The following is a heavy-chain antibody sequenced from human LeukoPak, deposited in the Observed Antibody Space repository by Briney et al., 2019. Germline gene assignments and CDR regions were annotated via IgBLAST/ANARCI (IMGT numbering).Heavy chain of an antibody. Sequence: SETLSLTCAVYGGSFSGYYWSWIRQPPGKGLEWIGEINHSGSTNYNPSLKSRVTISVDTSKNQFSLKLSSVTAADTAVYYCARGRKNTMARGVIKGVDYWGQGTLVTVSS. J-gene: IGHJ4*02. CDR3: ARGRKNTMARGVIKGVDY. CDR1: GGSFSGYY. CDR2: INHSGST. V-gene: IGHV4-34*01. D-gene: IGHD3-10*01.